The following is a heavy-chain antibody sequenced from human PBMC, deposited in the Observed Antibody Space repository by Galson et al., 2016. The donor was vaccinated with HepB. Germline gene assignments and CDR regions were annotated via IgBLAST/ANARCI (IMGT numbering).Heavy chain of an antibody. D-gene: IGHD3-10*01. CDR2: IWYDGSNK. CDR3: ARDNAWFGERKFYYYYGLDV. V-gene: IGHV3-33*01. CDR1: GFTFSSYG. Sequence: SLRLSCAASGFTFSSYGIHWVRQAPGKGLEWVAVIWYDGSNKNYADSVQGRFTISRDNSNNTLYLQMNSLRAEDTAVYYCARDNAWFGERKFYYYYGLDVWGQGTTVTVS. J-gene: IGHJ6*02.